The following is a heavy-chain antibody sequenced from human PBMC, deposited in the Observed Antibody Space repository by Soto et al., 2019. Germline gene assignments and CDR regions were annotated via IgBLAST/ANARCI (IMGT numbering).Heavy chain of an antibody. J-gene: IGHJ4*02. Sequence: LRLSCAASGFDFTTTWMNWVRLAPGKGLERVRRIKSKNGGGTLDYAPPAKGRFTTSRDDTKKTSYLQMNSLKTEDTAIYYCSTSGYGGFDYWGQGVLVTVSS. CDR2: IKSKNGGGTL. CDR3: STSGYGGFDY. CDR1: GFDFTTTW. V-gene: IGHV3-15*07. D-gene: IGHD5-12*01.